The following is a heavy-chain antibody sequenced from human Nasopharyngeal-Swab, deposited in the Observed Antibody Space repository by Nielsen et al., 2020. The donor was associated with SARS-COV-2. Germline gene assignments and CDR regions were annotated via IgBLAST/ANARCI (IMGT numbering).Heavy chain of an antibody. CDR1: GFTFSSYS. J-gene: IGHJ1*01. CDR3: ARRAVAGEYFQH. CDR2: ISSSSSYI. D-gene: IGHD6-19*01. Sequence: GESLKISCAASGFTFSSYSMNWVRQAPGKGLEWVSSISSSSSYIYYADSVKGRFTISRDNAKNSLYLQMNNLRAEDTAVYYCARRAVAGEYFQHWGQGTLVTVSS. V-gene: IGHV3-21*01.